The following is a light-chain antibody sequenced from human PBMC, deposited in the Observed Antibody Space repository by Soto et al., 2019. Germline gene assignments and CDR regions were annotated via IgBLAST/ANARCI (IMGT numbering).Light chain of an antibody. CDR2: RDN. J-gene: IGLJ1*01. CDR1: TSNIGINA. Sequence: QSALTQPPSASGTPGQRVTISCSGSTSNIGINAVNWYQQLPGTAPILLIYRDNQRPSGVPDRFSGSKSGTSASLAISGLQSEDEADYYCAAWDDSLNGFYVFGTGTKVTV. CDR3: AAWDDSLNGFYV. V-gene: IGLV1-44*01.